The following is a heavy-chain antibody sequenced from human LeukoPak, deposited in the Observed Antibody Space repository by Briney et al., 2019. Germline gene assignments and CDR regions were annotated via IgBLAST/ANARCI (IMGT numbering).Heavy chain of an antibody. CDR2: MSYDGNHE. J-gene: IGHJ3*01. D-gene: IGHD3-3*01. V-gene: IGHV3-30*09. CDR1: GFRLSIYT. Sequence: GGSLRLSCVASGFRLSIYTMHWVRQAPGKGLEWVAGMSYDGNHEYHADAVKGRFAISRDTSKNTLYLQMNSLKVEDTFVYYCARADSSWESGFGEAFDLWGQGTMVTVAS. CDR3: ARADSSWESGFGEAFDL.